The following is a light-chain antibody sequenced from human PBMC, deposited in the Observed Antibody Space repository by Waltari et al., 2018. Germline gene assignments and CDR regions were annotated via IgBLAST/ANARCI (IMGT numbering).Light chain of an antibody. J-gene: IGKJ1*01. Sequence: EVIMTQSPATLSVSLGEGVTLSCRASQSVSSKLAWYQQKPGQAPRLLVYESSTRATGIPTRFSGIGSGTEFTLTISSLQSEDFAVYYCQQYSHWPTTFGQGTKLEI. CDR2: ESS. CDR3: QQYSHWPTT. V-gene: IGKV3-15*01. CDR1: QSVSSK.